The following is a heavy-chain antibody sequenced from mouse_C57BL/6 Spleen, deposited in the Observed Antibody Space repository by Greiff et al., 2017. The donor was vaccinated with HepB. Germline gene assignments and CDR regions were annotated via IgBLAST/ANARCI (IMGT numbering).Heavy chain of an antibody. D-gene: IGHD2-1*01. Sequence: VKLMESGAGLVKPGGSLKLSCAASGFTFSSYAMSWVRQTPEKRLEWVAYISSGGDYIYYADTVKGRFTISRDNARNTLYLQMSRLKSEDTAMYYCTREGGVTGSFAYWGQGTLVTVSA. J-gene: IGHJ3*01. CDR2: ISSGGDYI. CDR3: TREGGVTGSFAY. CDR1: GFTFSSYA. V-gene: IGHV5-9-1*02.